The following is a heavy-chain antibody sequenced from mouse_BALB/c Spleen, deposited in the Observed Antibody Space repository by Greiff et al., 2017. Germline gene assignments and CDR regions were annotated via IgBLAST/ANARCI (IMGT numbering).Heavy chain of an antibody. CDR2: INPGSGGT. V-gene: IGHV1-54*01. J-gene: IGHJ4*01. CDR1: GYAFTNYL. CDR3: ARGAMDY. Sequence: QVQLQQSGAELVRPGTSVKVSCKASGYAFTNYLIEWVKQRPGQGLEWIGVINPGSGGTNYNEKFKGKATLTADKSSSTAYMQLSSLTPDDSAVYFCARGAMDYWGQGTSVTVSS.